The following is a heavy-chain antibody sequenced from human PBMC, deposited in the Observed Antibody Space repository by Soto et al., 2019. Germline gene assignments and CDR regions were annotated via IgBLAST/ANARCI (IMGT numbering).Heavy chain of an antibody. CDR2: ISYDGSNK. CDR3: AKDPLRYDFWSGYPVRATYYYYGMDV. J-gene: IGHJ6*02. D-gene: IGHD3-3*01. V-gene: IGHV3-30*18. CDR1: GFTFSSYG. Sequence: LRLSCAASGFTFSSYGMHWVRQAPGKGLEWVAVISYDGSNKYYADSVKGRFTISRDNSKNTLYLQMNSLRAEDTAVYYCAKDPLRYDFWSGYPVRATYYYYGMDVWGQGTTVTVSS.